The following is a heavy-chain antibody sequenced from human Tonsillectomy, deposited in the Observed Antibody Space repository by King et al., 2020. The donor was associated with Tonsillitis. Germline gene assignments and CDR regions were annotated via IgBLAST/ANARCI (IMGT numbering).Heavy chain of an antibody. J-gene: IGHJ3*02. CDR3: ARRDTYYSDSSGYQVGSFDI. V-gene: IGHV4-59*08. Sequence: QLQESGPGLVKPSETLSLTCTVSGGSISSYYWSWIRQPPGKGLEWIGYIYYSGSTNYNPSLKSRVTISVDTSKNQFSLKLSSVTAADTAVYYCARRDTYYSDSSGYQVGSFDIWGQGTMVTVSS. CDR2: IYYSGST. D-gene: IGHD3-22*01. CDR1: GGSISSYY.